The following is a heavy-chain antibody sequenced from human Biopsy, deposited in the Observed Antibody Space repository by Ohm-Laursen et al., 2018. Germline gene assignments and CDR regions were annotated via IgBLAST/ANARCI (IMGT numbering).Heavy chain of an antibody. V-gene: IGHV3-11*01. CDR1: GFSFSDYH. CDR2: ISGGGTI. J-gene: IGHJ6*02. Sequence: SLRLSCTASGFSFSDYHMSWIRQAPGRGLEWVSYISGGGTIYYGDSMKGRVTISRDNAKNPLYLQMHSLRAEDTAVYYCARDTRWSPYSMDVWGQGTTVTVSS. D-gene: IGHD4-23*01. CDR3: ARDTRWSPYSMDV.